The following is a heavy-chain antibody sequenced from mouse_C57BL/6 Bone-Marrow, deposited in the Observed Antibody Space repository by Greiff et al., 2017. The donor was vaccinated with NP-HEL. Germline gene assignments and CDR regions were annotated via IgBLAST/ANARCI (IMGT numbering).Heavy chain of an antibody. Sequence: EVMLVESGGGLVKPGGSLKLSCAASGFTFSSYAMSWVRQTPEKRLEWVATISDGGSYTYYPDNVKGRFTISRDNAKNNLYLQMSHLKSEDTAVYYCARDETTTVVAPYYAMDYWGQGTSVTVSS. J-gene: IGHJ4*01. D-gene: IGHD1-1*01. CDR3: ARDETTTVVAPYYAMDY. CDR2: ISDGGSYT. CDR1: GFTFSSYA. V-gene: IGHV5-4*01.